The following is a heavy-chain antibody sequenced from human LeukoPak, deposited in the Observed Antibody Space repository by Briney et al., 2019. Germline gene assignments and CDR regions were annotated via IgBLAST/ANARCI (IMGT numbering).Heavy chain of an antibody. CDR2: ISAYNGNT. CDR3: ARDYYGSGSYLYYYYYGMDV. D-gene: IGHD3-10*01. CDR1: GYTFTSYG. Sequence: ASVKVSCKASGYTFTSYGISWVRQAPGQGLEWMGWISAYNGNTNYAQKLQGRVTMTRNTSISTAYMELSSLRSEDTAVYYCARDYYGSGSYLYYYYYGMDVWGQGTTVTVSS. V-gene: IGHV1-18*01. J-gene: IGHJ6*02.